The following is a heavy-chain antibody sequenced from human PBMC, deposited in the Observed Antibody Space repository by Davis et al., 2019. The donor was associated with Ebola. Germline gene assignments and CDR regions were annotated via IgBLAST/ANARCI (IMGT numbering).Heavy chain of an antibody. CDR3: ARGPTWTYWYFDL. CDR2: IKQDGSEK. CDR1: GFTFSSYW. Sequence: GESLKISCTASGFTFSSYWMSWVRQASGKGLEWVANIKQDGSEKFYVDSVKGRFTISRDNAKNSLYLQMNSLRAEDTAVYYYARGPTWTYWYFDLWGRGTLVTVSS. V-gene: IGHV3-7*03. D-gene: IGHD3/OR15-3a*01. J-gene: IGHJ2*01.